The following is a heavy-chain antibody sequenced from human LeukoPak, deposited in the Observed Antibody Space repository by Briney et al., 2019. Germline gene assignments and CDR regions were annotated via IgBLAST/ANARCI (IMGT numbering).Heavy chain of an antibody. V-gene: IGHV4-34*01. CDR1: GGSFSGYY. CDR2: INHSGST. D-gene: IGHD3-10*01. CDR3: ARGLGVITMVRGVIIEPPTY. Sequence: SEILSLTCAVYGGSFSGYYWSWIRQPPGKGLEWIGEINHSGSTNYNPSLKSRVTISVDTSKNQFSLKLSSVTAADTAVYYCARGLGVITMVRGVIIEPPTYWGQGTLVTVSS. J-gene: IGHJ4*02.